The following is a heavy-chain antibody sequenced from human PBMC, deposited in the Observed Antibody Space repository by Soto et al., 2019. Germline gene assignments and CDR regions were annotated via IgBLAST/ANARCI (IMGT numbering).Heavy chain of an antibody. CDR1: VGSISSGDYY. CDR3: ARAPSPIAAAIS. D-gene: IGHD6-13*01. J-gene: IGHJ5*02. V-gene: IGHV4-30-4*01. Sequence: PSETLSLTCTVSVGSISSGDYYWSWIRQPPGKGLEWIGYIYYSGSTYYNPSLKSRVTISVDTSKNQFSLKLSSVTAADTAVYYCARAPSPIAAAISWGQGTLVTVSS. CDR2: IYYSGST.